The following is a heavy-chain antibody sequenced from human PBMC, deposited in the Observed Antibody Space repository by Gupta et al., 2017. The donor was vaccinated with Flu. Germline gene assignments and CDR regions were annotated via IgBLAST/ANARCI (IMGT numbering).Heavy chain of an antibody. CDR3: ARDRDHSGSYSMEFDY. V-gene: IGHV3-72*01. CDR1: GFSFSDHY. Sequence: EVHLVESGGGLVQPGGSLRLSCAASGFSFSDHYMDWVRQAPGKGLEWVGRIRKKGTAYTTYYAASVKGRFTISRDDSQNSLYLQMNSLQTDDTAVYYCARDRDHSGSYSMEFDYWGQGTLVTVSS. J-gene: IGHJ4*02. CDR2: IRKKGTAYTT. D-gene: IGHD1-26*01.